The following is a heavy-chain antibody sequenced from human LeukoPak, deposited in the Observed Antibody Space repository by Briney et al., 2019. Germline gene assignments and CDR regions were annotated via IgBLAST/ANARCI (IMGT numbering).Heavy chain of an antibody. D-gene: IGHD3-16*02. J-gene: IGHJ4*02. CDR2: IYYSGST. CDR3: ARVGDYVWGSYRPRFDY. CDR1: GGSISSSSYY. V-gene: IGHV4-39*07. Sequence: SETLSLTCTVSGGSISSSSYYWGWIRQPPGKGLEWIGSIYYSGSTYYNPSLKSRVTISVDTSKNQFSLKLSSVTDADTAVYYCARVGDYVWGSYRPRFDYWGQGTLVTVSS.